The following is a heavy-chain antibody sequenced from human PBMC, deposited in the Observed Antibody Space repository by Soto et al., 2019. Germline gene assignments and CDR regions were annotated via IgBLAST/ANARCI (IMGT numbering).Heavy chain of an antibody. D-gene: IGHD7-27*01. CDR3: ARIGWGGDS. J-gene: IGHJ4*02. CDR2: IPNNGSP. V-gene: IGHV4-61*01. CDR1: GGSVRTGSYH. Sequence: SETLSLTCSVSGGSVRTGSYHWSWIRQPPGKGLEWIGFIPNNGSPDYNPSLKSRVVVSIDGSKNQFSLKVNSVTAADTAVYFCARIGWGGDSWGQGTLVTVSS.